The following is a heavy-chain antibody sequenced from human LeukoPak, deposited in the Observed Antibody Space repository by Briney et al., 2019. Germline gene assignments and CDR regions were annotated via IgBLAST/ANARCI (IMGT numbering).Heavy chain of an antibody. J-gene: IGHJ5*02. Sequence: GSSVKVSCKASGGTFSSYTISWVRQAPGQGLEWMGRIIPILGIANYAQKFQGRVTITADKSTSTAYMELSSLRSEDAAVYYSASHSSSSGNWFDPWGQGTLVTVSS. CDR2: IIPILGIA. V-gene: IGHV1-69*02. CDR3: ASHSSSSGNWFDP. CDR1: GGTFSSYT. D-gene: IGHD6-6*01.